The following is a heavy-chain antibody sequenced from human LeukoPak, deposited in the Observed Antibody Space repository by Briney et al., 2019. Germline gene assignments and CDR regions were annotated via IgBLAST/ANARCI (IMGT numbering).Heavy chain of an antibody. D-gene: IGHD5-24*01. CDR1: GFTFSDYS. CDR3: ASVEMATFNS. J-gene: IGHJ4*02. Sequence: PGGSLRLSCVASGFTFSDYSFNWVRQAPGKGLEWVAYISSASNSISYGDSVKGRFTISRDNAKNSLYLQMNSLRAEDTAVYYCASVEMATFNSWGQGTLVTVSS. CDR2: ISSASNSI. V-gene: IGHV3-48*04.